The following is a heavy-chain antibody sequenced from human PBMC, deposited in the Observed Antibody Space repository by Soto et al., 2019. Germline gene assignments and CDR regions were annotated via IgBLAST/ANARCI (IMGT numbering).Heavy chain of an antibody. CDR3: AKEMGDYYDSSGSWFDP. V-gene: IGHV3-23*01. CDR2: ISGSGGNT. Sequence: GGSLRLSCAASGFTFSSYVMIWVRQAPGKGLEWVSAISGSGGNTYYADSVKGRFTISRDNSKNTLFLQMNSLRAEDTALYFCAKEMGDYYDSSGSWFDPWGQGTLVTVSS. J-gene: IGHJ5*02. CDR1: GFTFSSYV. D-gene: IGHD3-22*01.